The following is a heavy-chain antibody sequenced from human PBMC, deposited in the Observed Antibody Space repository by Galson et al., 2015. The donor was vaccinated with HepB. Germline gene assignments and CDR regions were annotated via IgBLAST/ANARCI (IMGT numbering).Heavy chain of an antibody. Sequence: SETLSLTCAVYGGSFSGYYWSWIRQPPGKGLEWIGEINHSGSTNYNPSLKSRVTISVDTSKNQFSLKLSSVTAADTAVYYCARVKAAAGRRYLDLWGRGTLVTVSS. CDR2: INHSGST. CDR1: GGSFSGYY. V-gene: IGHV4-34*01. J-gene: IGHJ2*01. D-gene: IGHD6-13*01. CDR3: ARVKAAAGRRYLDL.